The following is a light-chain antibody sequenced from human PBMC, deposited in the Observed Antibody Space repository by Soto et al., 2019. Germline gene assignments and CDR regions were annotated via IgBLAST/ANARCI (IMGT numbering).Light chain of an antibody. J-gene: IGLJ1*01. CDR3: SSYTSSNTLYV. CDR2: DVS. V-gene: IGLV2-14*01. Sequence: QSALTRPASVSGSPGQSITISCTGTSSDVGGYNYVSWYQQHPGKAPKLMIYDVSNRPSGVSNRFSGSKSGNTASLTISGLQAEDEADYYCSSYTSSNTLYVFGNGTKLTVL. CDR1: SSDVGGYNY.